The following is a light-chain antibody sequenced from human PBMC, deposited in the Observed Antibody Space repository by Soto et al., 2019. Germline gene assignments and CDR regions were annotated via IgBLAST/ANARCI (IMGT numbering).Light chain of an antibody. CDR1: SSDVGGYNY. CDR2: DVT. J-gene: IGLJ2*01. CDR3: SSYSSSSTLEI. Sequence: QSVLTQPASVSGSPGQSITISCTGPSSDVGGYNYVSWFQQHPGKAPKLMIYDVTNRPSGVSIRFSGSKSGNTASLTISGLQTEDEADYYCSSYSSSSTLEIFGGGTKLTVL. V-gene: IGLV2-14*01.